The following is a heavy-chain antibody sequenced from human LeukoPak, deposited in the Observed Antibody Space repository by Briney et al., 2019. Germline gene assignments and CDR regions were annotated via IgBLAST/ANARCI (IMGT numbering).Heavy chain of an antibody. J-gene: IGHJ4*02. CDR1: GNSISSGDYY. D-gene: IGHD3-16*01. CDR3: ARDHGGGRIVPDY. CDR2: IYTSGST. V-gene: IGHV4-61*02. Sequence: SQTLSLTCTVSGNSISSGDYYWSWIRQPAGKGLEWIGRIYTSGSTNYNPSLKSRVTMSVDTSKNQFSLKLSSVTAADTAVYYCARDHGGGRIVPDYWGQGTLVTVSS.